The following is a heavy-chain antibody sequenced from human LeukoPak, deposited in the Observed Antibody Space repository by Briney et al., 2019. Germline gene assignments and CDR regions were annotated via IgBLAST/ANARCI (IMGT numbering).Heavy chain of an antibody. CDR1: GFTFSSYG. CDR3: AKTPHPYSNSTLYFDY. V-gene: IGHV3-30*18. CDR2: ISYDGSNK. D-gene: IGHD6-6*01. J-gene: IGHJ4*02. Sequence: GRSLRLSCAASGFTFSSYGMHWVRQAPGTGLEWVAVISYDGSNKYYADSVKGRFTISRDNSKNTLYLQMNSLRAEDTAVYYCAKTPHPYSNSTLYFDYWGQGTLVTVSS.